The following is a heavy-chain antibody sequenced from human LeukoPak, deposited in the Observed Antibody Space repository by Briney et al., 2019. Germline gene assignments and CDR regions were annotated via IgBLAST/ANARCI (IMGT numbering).Heavy chain of an antibody. Sequence: GGSLTLFCAAPAHLLCPTRITCVRHAPGKGLEWISYISGTTSATYYADSVKGRFAISRDNAKNSLFLQMNSLKDDDTAVYYCAREREDGSIDYWGQGTLVTVSS. CDR1: AHLLCPTR. CDR2: ISGTTSAT. V-gene: IGHV3-48*02. J-gene: IGHJ4*02. CDR3: AREREDGSIDY.